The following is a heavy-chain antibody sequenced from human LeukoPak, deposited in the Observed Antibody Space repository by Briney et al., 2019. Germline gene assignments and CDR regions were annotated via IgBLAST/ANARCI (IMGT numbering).Heavy chain of an antibody. Sequence: PSETLSLTCTVSGGSISSYYWSWIRQPPGKGLEWIGYIYYSGSTNYNPSLKSRVTISVDTSKNQFSLKLSSVTAADTAVYYCARVSGYSSSWHDYWGQGTLVTVSS. CDR1: GGSISSYY. CDR3: ARVSGYSSSWHDY. D-gene: IGHD6-13*01. CDR2: IYYSGST. V-gene: IGHV4-59*01. J-gene: IGHJ4*02.